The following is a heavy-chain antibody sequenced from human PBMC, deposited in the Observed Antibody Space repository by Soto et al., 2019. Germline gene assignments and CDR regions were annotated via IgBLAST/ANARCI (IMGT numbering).Heavy chain of an antibody. CDR3: AQYSYGLPAGH. V-gene: IGHV1-18*01. CDR1: GYTFSSYG. D-gene: IGHD5-18*01. J-gene: IGHJ4*02. Sequence: QVQLVQSGAEVKKPGASVKVSCKASGYTFSSYGISWVRQAPGKGLEWMGWITAYNGNTNYAQKLQGRVTMTTDTATSPAYMELRSLRSDDTTVYYCAQYSYGLPAGHWGQGTLVSVSS. CDR2: ITAYNGNT.